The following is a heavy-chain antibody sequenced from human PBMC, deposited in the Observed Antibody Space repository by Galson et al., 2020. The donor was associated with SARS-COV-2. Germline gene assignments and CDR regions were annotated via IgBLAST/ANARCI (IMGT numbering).Heavy chain of an antibody. J-gene: IGHJ5*02. CDR3: ARPYSGSYYSWFDP. V-gene: IGHV3-30*01. CDR1: GFTFRSYA. D-gene: IGHD1-26*01. Sequence: GGSLRLSCAASGFTFRSYAMHWVRQAPGKGLEWVAVISYDGSNKYYADSVKGRFTLSRDNSKNTLYLQMNSLRTEDTAVYYCARPYSGSYYSWFDPWGQGTLVTVSS. CDR2: ISYDGSNK.